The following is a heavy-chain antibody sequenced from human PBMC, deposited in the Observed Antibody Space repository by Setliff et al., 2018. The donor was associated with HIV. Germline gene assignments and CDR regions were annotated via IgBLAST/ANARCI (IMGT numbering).Heavy chain of an antibody. CDR3: ARGLSFYDPGGFDY. Sequence: SETLPLTCTVTGGSISSGGFYWTWIRQHPGKGLEWIGYIYNTGSTYHSPSLESRVTISIDTSKNQFSLKLSSVTAADTAVYYCARGLSFYDPGGFDYWGQGTLVTVSS. J-gene: IGHJ4*02. CDR2: IYNTGST. CDR1: GGSISSGGFY. V-gene: IGHV4-31*03. D-gene: IGHD3-22*01.